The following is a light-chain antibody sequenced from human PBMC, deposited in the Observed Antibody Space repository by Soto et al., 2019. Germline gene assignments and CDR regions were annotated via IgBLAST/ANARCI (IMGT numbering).Light chain of an antibody. CDR2: IND. CDR3: QSYDSSLSVGVV. V-gene: IGLV1-44*01. CDR1: SSNIGDNP. Sequence: QSVLTQPPSASGTPGQRVTISCSGSSSNIGDNPVNWYQQVPGAAPKLLIYINDQRPSGVPDRFSGSKSGTSASLAITGLQAEDGADYYCQSYDSSLSVGVVFGGGTKLTVL. J-gene: IGLJ2*01.